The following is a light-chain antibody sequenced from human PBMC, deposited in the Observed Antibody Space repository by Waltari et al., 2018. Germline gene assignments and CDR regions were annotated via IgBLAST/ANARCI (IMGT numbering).Light chain of an antibody. J-gene: IGLJ3*02. Sequence: SYVLTQPPSVSVAPGQTARITRGGNNIGSKRVPWYQQKPGQAPVLVVYDDSYQPSGIPERFSGSNSGNTATLTISRVEAGDEADYYCQVWDSSSDHWVFGGGTKLTVL. CDR2: DDS. CDR1: NIGSKR. CDR3: QVWDSSSDHWV. V-gene: IGLV3-21*02.